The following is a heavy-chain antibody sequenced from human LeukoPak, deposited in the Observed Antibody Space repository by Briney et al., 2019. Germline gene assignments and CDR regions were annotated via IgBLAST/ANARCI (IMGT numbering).Heavy chain of an antibody. CDR1: GGTFSSYA. D-gene: IGHD2-21*01. J-gene: IGHJ4*02. Sequence: ASVKVSCKASGGTFSSYAISWLRQAPGQGLEWMGGIIPIFGTANYAQKFQGRVTITADESTSTAYMELSSLRSEDTAVYYCAREGVGYCGGDCYRFTYWGQGTLVTVSS. CDR2: IIPIFGTA. CDR3: AREGVGYCGGDCYRFTY. V-gene: IGHV1-69*01.